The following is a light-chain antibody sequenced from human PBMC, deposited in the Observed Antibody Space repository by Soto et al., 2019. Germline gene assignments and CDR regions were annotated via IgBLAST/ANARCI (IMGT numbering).Light chain of an antibody. CDR2: GAA. J-gene: IGKJ2*01. V-gene: IGKV3-20*01. CDR3: QQDGDSLT. CDR1: QRVSSTY. Sequence: EIVLTQSPGTLSLSPGERATLSCRASQRVSSTYLAWYEQKPGQAPRLLIYGAASMYTGIPDRFSGSASVTGFTLGRKGLESESGAIYDCQQDGDSLTFGQGTKLESK.